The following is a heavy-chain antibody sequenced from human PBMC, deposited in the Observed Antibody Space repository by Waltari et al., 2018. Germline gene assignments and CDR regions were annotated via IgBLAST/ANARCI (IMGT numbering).Heavy chain of an antibody. Sequence: QVQLVQSGAEVKKPGSSVKVSCKASGGTFSSYAISWVRQAPGQGLAWMGGIIPSFGTANYEQKFQGRVTITTDESTSTAYMELSSLRSEDTAVYYCARDQGVEGGWYFDLWGRGTLVTVSS. J-gene: IGHJ2*01. V-gene: IGHV1-69*05. D-gene: IGHD3-10*01. CDR3: ARDQGVEGGWYFDL. CDR2: IIPSFGTA. CDR1: GGTFSSYA.